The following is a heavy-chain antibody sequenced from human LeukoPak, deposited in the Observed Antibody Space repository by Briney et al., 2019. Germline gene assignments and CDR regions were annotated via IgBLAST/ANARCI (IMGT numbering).Heavy chain of an antibody. CDR1: GFTFSNYA. CDR2: VSGSGGST. Sequence: GGSLRLSCAASGFTFSNYAMSWVRQAPGKGLEWVSVVSGSGGSTNYADSVKGRFTISRDNSKNTLYLQMNSLRAEDTAVYYCAKVSSWGGYYFDYWGQGTLVTVSS. V-gene: IGHV3-23*01. D-gene: IGHD6-13*01. CDR3: AKVSSWGGYYFDY. J-gene: IGHJ4*02.